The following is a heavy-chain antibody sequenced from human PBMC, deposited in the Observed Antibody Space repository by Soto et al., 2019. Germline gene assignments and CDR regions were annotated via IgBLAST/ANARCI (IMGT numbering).Heavy chain of an antibody. CDR2: ISGSGGST. D-gene: IGHD6-13*01. V-gene: IGHV3-23*01. CDR3: AKDPSFSSRPVDYGMDV. Sequence: EVQLLESGGGLVQPGGSLRLSCAASGFTFSSYGMSWVRQAPGKGLEWVSAISGSGGSTYYADSVKGRFTISRDNSKNTLYLHMNSLRAEDTAVYYCAKDPSFSSRPVDYGMDVWGQGTTVTVS. CDR1: GFTFSSYG. J-gene: IGHJ6*02.